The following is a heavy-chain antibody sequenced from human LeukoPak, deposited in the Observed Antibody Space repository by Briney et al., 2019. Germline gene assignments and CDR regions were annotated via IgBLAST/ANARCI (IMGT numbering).Heavy chain of an antibody. V-gene: IGHV3-30*02. CDR2: IRNDGSNK. CDR3: AKDPITIFGVVPPYFDY. CDR1: GFTFSNYG. D-gene: IGHD3-3*01. J-gene: IGHJ4*02. Sequence: PGGSLRLSCAASGFTFSNYGMHWVRQAPGKGLEGVAFIRNDGSNKYYADSVRGRFTISRDNSKNTLYLQTSSLRAEDTAVYYCAKDPITIFGVVPPYFDYWGQGTLVTVSS.